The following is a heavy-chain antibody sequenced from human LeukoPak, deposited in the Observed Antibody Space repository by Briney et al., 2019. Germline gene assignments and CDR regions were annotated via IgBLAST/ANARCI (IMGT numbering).Heavy chain of an antibody. J-gene: IGHJ4*02. CDR2: TNYRSKWYY. CDR3: ARGYYGFEY. D-gene: IGHD3-10*01. Sequence: SQTLSLTCVISGDSVSSNSGTWNWIRQSPSRSLEWLGRTNYRSKWYYDYAGSVKSRITINPDTSKNQFSLQLNSVTPEDTAVYFCARGYYGFEYWGRGTLVTVSS. V-gene: IGHV6-1*01. CDR1: GDSVSSNSGT.